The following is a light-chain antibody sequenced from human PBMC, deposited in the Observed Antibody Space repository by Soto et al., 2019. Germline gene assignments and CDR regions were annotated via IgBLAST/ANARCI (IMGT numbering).Light chain of an antibody. CDR1: GSDVGGYNF. CDR2: DVN. Sequence: QSALTQPASVSGSPGQSITISCTGTGSDVGGYNFVSWYQQHPGKAPKLMIYDVNIRPSGVSNRFSGSKSGNTASLTISGLQAEDEADNYCCSYASSSTRVIFGGGTKVTVL. V-gene: IGLV2-14*03. J-gene: IGLJ2*01. CDR3: CSYASSSTRVI.